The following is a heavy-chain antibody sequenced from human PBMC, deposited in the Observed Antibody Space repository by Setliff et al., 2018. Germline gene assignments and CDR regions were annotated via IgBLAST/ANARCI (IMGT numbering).Heavy chain of an antibody. CDR3: AREGVDTRSSTDYRYYMDV. V-gene: IGHV1-69*05. CDR1: GGTFSSYG. D-gene: IGHD5-18*01. J-gene: IGHJ6*03. CDR2: TIPMFGTI. Sequence: ASVKVSCKASGGTFSSYGISWVRQAPGQGLEWMGGTIPMFGTIDYARKFQGRVTIITDESTSTAYMELSSLRTEDTAVYYCAREGVDTRSSTDYRYYMDVWGKGTTVTVSS.